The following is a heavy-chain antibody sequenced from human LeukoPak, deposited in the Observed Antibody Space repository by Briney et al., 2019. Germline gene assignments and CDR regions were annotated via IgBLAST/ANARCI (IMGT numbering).Heavy chain of an antibody. CDR1: GGSISSGGYY. J-gene: IGHJ4*02. D-gene: IGHD6-25*01. V-gene: IGHV4-31*03. CDR2: IYYSGST. Sequence: SETLSLTCTVSGGSISSGGYYWSWIRQHPGKGLEWIGYIYYSGSTYYNPSLKSRVTISVDTSKNQFSLKLSSVTAADTAVYYCARARGEQRYLLYYFDYWGQGTLVTVSS. CDR3: ARARGEQRYLLYYFDY.